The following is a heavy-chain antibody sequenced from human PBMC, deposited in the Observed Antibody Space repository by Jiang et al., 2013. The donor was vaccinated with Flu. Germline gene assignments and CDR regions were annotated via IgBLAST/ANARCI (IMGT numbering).Heavy chain of an antibody. CDR3: ARDHYYDSSGYPVGDY. J-gene: IGHJ4*02. CDR2: ISYDGSNK. D-gene: IGHD3-22*01. Sequence: QLVESGGGVVQPGRSLRLSCAASGFTFSSYGMHWVRQAPGKGLEWVAVISYDGSNKYYADSVKGRFTISRDNAKNSLYLQMNSLRAEDTAVYYCARDHYYDSSGYPVGDYWGQGTLVTVSS. V-gene: IGHV3-30*03. CDR1: GFTFSSYG.